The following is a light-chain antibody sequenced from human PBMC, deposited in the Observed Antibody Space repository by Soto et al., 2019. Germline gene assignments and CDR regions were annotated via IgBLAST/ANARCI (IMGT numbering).Light chain of an antibody. J-gene: IGKJ1*01. V-gene: IGKV3-20*01. CDR2: GAS. CDR1: QSVSSSY. Sequence: EIVLTQSPGTLSLSPGERATLSCRASQSVSSSYLAWYQQKPGQAPRLLIDGASSRATGIPDRFSGSGSGTDFTLTISRLEPEDFAVYYCKQYGSSLTWTFGQGTKVEIK. CDR3: KQYGSSLTWT.